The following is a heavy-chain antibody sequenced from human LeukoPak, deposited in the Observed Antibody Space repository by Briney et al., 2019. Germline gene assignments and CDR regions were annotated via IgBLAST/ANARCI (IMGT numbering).Heavy chain of an antibody. CDR2: IYYSGST. CDR1: GGSISSGDYY. V-gene: IGHV4-30-4*08. J-gene: IGHJ4*02. D-gene: IGHD3-3*01. CDR3: ARYYDFWSGCDY. Sequence: PSETLSLTCTVSGGSISSGDYYWSWIRQPPGKGLEWIGYIYYSGSTYYNPSLKGRVTISVDTSKNQFSLKLSSVTAADTAVYYCARYYDFWSGCDYWGQGTLVTVSS.